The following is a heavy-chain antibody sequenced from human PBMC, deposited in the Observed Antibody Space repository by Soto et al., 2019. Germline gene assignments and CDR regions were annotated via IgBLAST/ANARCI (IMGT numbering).Heavy chain of an antibody. CDR3: VKENTPEMKRGWFGP. V-gene: IGHV4-4*07. Sequence: QVPLQQSGPGLVKPSETLSLTCSVSVDSTSSYCWSWVRQTAGKGLEWIGRMYTTWTTNYNPSLKSRVTMSIDTSKRQFSLKLSSVTAADTAVYYCVKENTPEMKRGWFGPWGQGTLVTVSS. CDR1: VDSTSSYC. CDR2: MYTTWTT. J-gene: IGHJ5*02. D-gene: IGHD1-1*01.